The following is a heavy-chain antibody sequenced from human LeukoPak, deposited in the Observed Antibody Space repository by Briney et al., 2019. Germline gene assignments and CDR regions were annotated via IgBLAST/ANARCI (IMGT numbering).Heavy chain of an antibody. J-gene: IGHJ4*02. V-gene: IGHV3-23*01. Sequence: GSLRLSCAASGFTFSSYAMSWVRQAPGKGLAWVSTMSGSGVSTYYADSVKGRFTISRDNSKNTLYLQMNSLRAEDTAVYYCARETGSAVGSTDFDYWGQGTLVTVSS. D-gene: IGHD4-17*01. CDR3: ARETGSAVGSTDFDY. CDR1: GFTFSSYA. CDR2: MSGSGVST.